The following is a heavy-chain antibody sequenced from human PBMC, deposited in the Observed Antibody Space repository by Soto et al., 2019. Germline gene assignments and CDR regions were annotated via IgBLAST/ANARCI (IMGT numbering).Heavy chain of an antibody. CDR1: GGTLNSYT. CDR2: IIPVFGTT. J-gene: IGHJ4*02. D-gene: IGHD1-1*01. CDR3: SISNSHGRGDF. Sequence: QVQLVQSGAEVKKPGSSVRVSCKASGGTLNSYTISWVRQAPGQGLEWMGGIIPVFGTTDYAQKFQSRVTITADQSSGTAYLDLFSLRAEDTAIYYFSISNSHGRGDFWGQGTLVTVSS. V-gene: IGHV1-69*01.